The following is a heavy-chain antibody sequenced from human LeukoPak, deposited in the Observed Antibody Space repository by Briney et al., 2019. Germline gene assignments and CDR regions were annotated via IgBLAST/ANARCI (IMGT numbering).Heavy chain of an antibody. CDR1: GSTFDDYA. J-gene: IGHJ4*02. CDR3: ARAPMLICSGGSCYSGVFDY. V-gene: IGHV3-9*01. CDR2: ISWNSGSI. Sequence: GGSLRLSCAASGSTFDDYAMHWVRQAPGKGLEWVSGISWNSGSIGYADSVKGRFTISRDSAKNSLYLQMNSLRAEDTALYYCARAPMLICSGGSCYSGVFDYWGQGTLVTVSS. D-gene: IGHD2-15*01.